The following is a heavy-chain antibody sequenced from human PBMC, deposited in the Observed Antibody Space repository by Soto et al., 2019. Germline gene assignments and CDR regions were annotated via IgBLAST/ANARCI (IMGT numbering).Heavy chain of an antibody. D-gene: IGHD1-26*01. CDR2: ISSSSSTI. V-gene: IGHV3-48*02. J-gene: IGHJ3*02. CDR3: ARDLWGPVGAVDAFDI. Sequence: PGGSLRLSCAASGFTFSSYSMNWVRQAPGKGLEWVSYISSSSSTIYYADSAKGRFTISRDNAKNSLYLQMNSLRDEDTAVYYCARDLWGPVGAVDAFDIWGQGTMVTVSS. CDR1: GFTFSSYS.